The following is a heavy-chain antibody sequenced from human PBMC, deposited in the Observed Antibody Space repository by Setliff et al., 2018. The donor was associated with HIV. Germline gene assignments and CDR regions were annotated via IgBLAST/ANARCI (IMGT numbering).Heavy chain of an antibody. Sequence: GASVRLSCAASGFTVNSDYMTWVRQAPGKGLEWVSTIYSDDDIYYAESVKGRFTSTRHTSTNTLDLQMNSLRNDDTGVYFCARTRTTFASDYWGQGTQVTVSS. V-gene: IGHV3-53*04. CDR1: GFTVNSDY. J-gene: IGHJ4*02. CDR2: IYSDDDI. CDR3: ARTRTTFASDY.